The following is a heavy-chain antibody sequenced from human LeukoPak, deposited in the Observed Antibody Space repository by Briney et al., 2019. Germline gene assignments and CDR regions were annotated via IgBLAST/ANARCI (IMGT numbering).Heavy chain of an antibody. CDR1: GGSISSGGYY. J-gene: IGHJ5*02. D-gene: IGHD5-12*01. Sequence: SQTLSLTCTVSGGSISSGGYYWSWIRQPPGKGLEWIGEINHSGSTSYNPSLKSRVTISVDTSKNQFSLKLSSVTAADTAVYYCARGKWLRLRNWFDPWGQGTLVTVSS. CDR3: ARGKWLRLRNWFDP. V-gene: IGHV4-30-2*01. CDR2: INHSGST.